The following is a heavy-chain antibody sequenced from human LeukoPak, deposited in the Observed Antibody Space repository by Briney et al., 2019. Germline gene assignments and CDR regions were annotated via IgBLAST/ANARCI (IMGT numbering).Heavy chain of an antibody. D-gene: IGHD3-3*01. CDR2: ISGSGGST. CDR3: AKGINDFWSGSSRLPTDWFDP. V-gene: IGHV3-23*01. J-gene: IGHJ5*02. CDR1: GFTFSNCN. Sequence: PGRSLRLSCAASGFTFSNCNMNWVRHAPGKGLEWVSAISGSGGSTYYADSVKGRFTISRDNSKNTLYLQMNSLRAEDTAVYYCAKGINDFWSGSSRLPTDWFDPWGQGTLVTVSS.